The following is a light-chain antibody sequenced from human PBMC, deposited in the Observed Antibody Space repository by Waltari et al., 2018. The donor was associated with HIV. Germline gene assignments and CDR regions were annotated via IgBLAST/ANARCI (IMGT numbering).Light chain of an antibody. CDR2: GNT. Sequence: QSVLTQPPSVSGAPGQRVTISCSGSSSNLGAGYDIPWYQQLPGTAPRLLIYGNTNRRSGVPGRFSGSKSGTSASLAITGLQAEDEADYYGQAYDSSLSGWVFGGGTKLTVV. J-gene: IGLJ3*02. V-gene: IGLV1-40*01. CDR3: QAYDSSLSGWV. CDR1: SSNLGAGYD.